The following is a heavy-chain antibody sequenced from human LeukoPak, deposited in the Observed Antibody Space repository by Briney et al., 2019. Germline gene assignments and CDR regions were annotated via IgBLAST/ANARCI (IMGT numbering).Heavy chain of an antibody. CDR2: VDYDGSYK. CDR3: AGVWSPPYTGSWPYYFDY. D-gene: IGHD6-13*01. V-gene: IGHV3-30*12. Sequence: GGSLRLSCAASGFTFSAYGMHWVRQAPGKGLEWVTFVDYDGSYKYYADSVKGRFTISRDNAKNSLYLQMNSLRVEDTAVYYCAGVWSPPYTGSWPYYFDYWGQGTLVTVSS. CDR1: GFTFSAYG. J-gene: IGHJ4*02.